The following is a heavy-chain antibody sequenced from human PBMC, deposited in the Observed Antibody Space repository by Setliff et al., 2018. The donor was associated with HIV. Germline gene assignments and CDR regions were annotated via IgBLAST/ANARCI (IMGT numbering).Heavy chain of an antibody. J-gene: IGHJ4*02. CDR1: GGSFSGNY. Sequence: ETLSLTCAIYGGSFSGNYWSWIRQPPGKGLEWIGEINYSGTTNHNPFLKSRVTISVDTSKKQFSLKLNSVTAADSAIYYCAREGRVGARDYWGQGTLVTVSS. V-gene: IGHV4-34*01. CDR2: INYSGTT. D-gene: IGHD1-26*01. CDR3: AREGRVGARDY.